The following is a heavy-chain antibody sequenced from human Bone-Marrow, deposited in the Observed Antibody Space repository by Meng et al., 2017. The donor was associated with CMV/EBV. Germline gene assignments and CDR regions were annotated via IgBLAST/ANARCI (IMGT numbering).Heavy chain of an antibody. CDR2: INSDGSST. J-gene: IGHJ4*02. CDR3: IRGGDFNY. V-gene: IGHV3-74*01. CDR1: GFTFSNSD. D-gene: IGHD2-21*01. Sequence: GETRKISCAASGFTFSNSDMNWVRQAPGKGLVWVSRINSDGSSTSYADSVKGRFTISRDNAKNTLYLQMNSLRAEDTAVYYCIRGGDFNYWGQGTLVTVSS.